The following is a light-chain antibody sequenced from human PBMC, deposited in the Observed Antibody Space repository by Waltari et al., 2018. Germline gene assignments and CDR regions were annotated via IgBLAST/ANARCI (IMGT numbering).Light chain of an antibody. CDR3: CSYAGSKTYV. Sequence: QSALTQPASVSGSPGQSISLSCSGTNSDIGNFNLVSWYQRHPDKAPKLIIYEVNKRPSGVSHRFSRSKSGNTASLTISGLQAEDEADYYCCSYAGSKTYVFGPGTKVTVL. CDR1: NSDIGNFNL. J-gene: IGLJ1*01. V-gene: IGLV2-23*02. CDR2: EVN.